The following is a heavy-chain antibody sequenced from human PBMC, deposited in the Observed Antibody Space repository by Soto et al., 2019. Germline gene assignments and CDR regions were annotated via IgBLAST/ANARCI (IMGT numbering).Heavy chain of an antibody. CDR3: ARDPTRVVGQWLVNYYYYGMDV. Sequence: QVQLQESGPGLVKPSETLSVTCTVSGASISSHYWSWIRQPAGKGLEWIGRVYSSGSTTYSPSLKSRVTMSLDTSKNQFSLKLTSVTAADTALYYCARDPTRVVGQWLVNYYYYGMDVWGQGTTVTVSS. V-gene: IGHV4-4*07. CDR1: GASISSHY. D-gene: IGHD6-19*01. CDR2: VYSSGST. J-gene: IGHJ6*02.